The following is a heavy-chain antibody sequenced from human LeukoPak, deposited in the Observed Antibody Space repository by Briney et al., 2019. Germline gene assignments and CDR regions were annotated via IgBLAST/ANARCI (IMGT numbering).Heavy chain of an antibody. Sequence: SETLSLTCTVSGGSISSSNYYWGWIRQPPGKGLEWIVTIYYSGSTYYNSSLKSRVTISVDTSKNHFSLKASSVTATDTAMYYCARHGALCTGGSCTRFDPWGQGTLVTVSS. J-gene: IGHJ5*02. CDR3: ARHGALCTGGSCTRFDP. CDR1: GGSISSSNYY. V-gene: IGHV4-39*01. D-gene: IGHD2-15*01. CDR2: IYYSGST.